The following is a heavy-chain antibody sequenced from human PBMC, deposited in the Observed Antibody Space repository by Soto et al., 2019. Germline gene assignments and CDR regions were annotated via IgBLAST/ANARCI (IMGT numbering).Heavy chain of an antibody. J-gene: IGHJ4*02. CDR2: IYYSGST. Sequence: LSLTCTVSGGSVSSGSYYWSWIRQPPGKGLEWIGYIYYSGSTNYNPSLKSRVTISVDTSKNQFSLKLSSVTAADTAVYYCARAPGATTVPLDYWGQGTLVTVSS. CDR1: GGSVSSGSYY. D-gene: IGHD4-17*01. CDR3: ARAPGATTVPLDY. V-gene: IGHV4-61*01.